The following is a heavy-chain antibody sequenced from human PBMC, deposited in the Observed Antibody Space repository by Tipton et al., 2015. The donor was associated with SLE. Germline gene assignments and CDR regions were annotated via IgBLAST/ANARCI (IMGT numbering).Heavy chain of an antibody. J-gene: IGHJ3*02. CDR1: GGSFSGYY. CDR2: VNHTGST. Sequence: TLSLTCAVYGGSFSGYYWIWIRQPPGKGLEWIGEVNHTGSTNYNPSLKSRVTISVDTSKNQFSLKLTSVTAADTSVYYCASDGVWNPIWGQGTMVTVSS. CDR3: ASDGVWNPI. D-gene: IGHD1-1*01. V-gene: IGHV4-34*01.